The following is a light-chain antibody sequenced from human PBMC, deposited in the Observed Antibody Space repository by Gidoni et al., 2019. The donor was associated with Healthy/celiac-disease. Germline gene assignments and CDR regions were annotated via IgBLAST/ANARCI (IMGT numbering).Light chain of an antibody. J-gene: IGKJ3*01. V-gene: IGKV1-33*01. Sequence: DIQMTQSPSSLSASVGDRVTITCQANQDISNYLNWYQQKPGKAPKLLIYDASNLETGVTSRFSGSRSGTDFTFTISSLQPEDIATYYCQQFDNVPFTFGPGTNVDIK. CDR2: DAS. CDR1: QDISNY. CDR3: QQFDNVPFT.